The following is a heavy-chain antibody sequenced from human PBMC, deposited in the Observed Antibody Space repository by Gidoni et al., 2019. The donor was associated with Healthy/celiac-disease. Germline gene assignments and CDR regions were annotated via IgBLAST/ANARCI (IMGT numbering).Heavy chain of an antibody. Sequence: QVQLVESGGGVVQPGRSLRFSCAASGFTFSSYAMHWFRQAPGKGLEWVAVISYDGSNKYYADSVKGRFTISRDNSKNTLYLQMNSLRAEDTAVYYCARAKDVYRDFDYWGQGTLVTVSS. CDR3: ARAKDVYRDFDY. J-gene: IGHJ4*02. V-gene: IGHV3-30*01. CDR2: ISYDGSNK. CDR1: GFTFSSYA. D-gene: IGHD2-2*02.